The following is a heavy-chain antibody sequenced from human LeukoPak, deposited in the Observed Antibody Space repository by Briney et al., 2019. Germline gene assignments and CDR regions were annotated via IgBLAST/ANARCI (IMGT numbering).Heavy chain of an antibody. Sequence: PGGSLRLSCAASGFTFSSYSMNWVRQAPGKGLEWVSSISSSSSYIYYADSVKGRFTISRDNAKNSLYLQMNNLRAEDTAVYYCAREVVVAATPSWFDPWGQGTLVTVSS. D-gene: IGHD2-15*01. V-gene: IGHV3-21*01. CDR1: GFTFSSYS. J-gene: IGHJ5*02. CDR3: AREVVVAATPSWFDP. CDR2: ISSSSSYI.